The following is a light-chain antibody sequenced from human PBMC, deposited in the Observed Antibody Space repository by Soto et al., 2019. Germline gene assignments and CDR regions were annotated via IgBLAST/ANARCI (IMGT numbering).Light chain of an antibody. J-gene: IGKJ2*01. CDR3: QQYGRSPPMYT. CDR2: GAS. CDR1: QSVSSSY. Sequence: EVLLTQSPGTLSLSPGERATLSCRASQSVSSSYLAWYQQKHGQAPRLLIYGASSRATGVPDRFSGSGSGTDFTLTISRLEPEDCAVYYCQQYGRSPPMYTFGQGTKVDIK. V-gene: IGKV3-20*01.